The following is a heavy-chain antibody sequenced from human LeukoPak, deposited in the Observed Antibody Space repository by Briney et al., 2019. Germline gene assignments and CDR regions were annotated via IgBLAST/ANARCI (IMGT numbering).Heavy chain of an antibody. CDR2: ISYDGSNE. Sequence: GRSLRLSCAASGFTFSRYAMHWVRQAPGKGLEWVAVISYDGSNEYYADSVKGRFTISRDSSENTLYLQMNSLRVEDTAGHYCARVGYYSSGPFSYFDYWGQGTLVTVSS. D-gene: IGHD3-10*01. CDR3: ARVGYYSSGPFSYFDY. V-gene: IGHV3-30-3*01. CDR1: GFTFSRYA. J-gene: IGHJ4*02.